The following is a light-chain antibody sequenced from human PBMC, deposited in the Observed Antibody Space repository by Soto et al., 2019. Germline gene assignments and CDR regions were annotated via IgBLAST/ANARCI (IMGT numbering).Light chain of an antibody. V-gene: IGKV3-15*01. J-gene: IGKJ1*01. CDR2: AAS. Sequence: VMTHSPFTLSVSPLYTARLSCMAIQRVSSHLAWYHQKPGQAPRLLIYAASTRATGIPVRFSGSGSETEFTLTIRSLQSEDSALYYCHHYNNWPWTFGQGTKVDIK. CDR1: QRVSSH. CDR3: HHYNNWPWT.